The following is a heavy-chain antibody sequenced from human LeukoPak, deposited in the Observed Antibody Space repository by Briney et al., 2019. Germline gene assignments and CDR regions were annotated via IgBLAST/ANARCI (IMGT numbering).Heavy chain of an antibody. CDR2: IIPIFGTA. Sequence: GASVKVSCKASGGTFSSYAISWVRQAPGQGLEWMGGIIPIFGTANYAQKFQGRVTITTDESTSTAYMELSRLTSDDTAVYYCARDGVYSTNFDAFDIWGQGTMVTVSS. J-gene: IGHJ3*02. CDR3: ARDGVYSTNFDAFDI. CDR1: GGTFSSYA. D-gene: IGHD6-13*01. V-gene: IGHV1-69*05.